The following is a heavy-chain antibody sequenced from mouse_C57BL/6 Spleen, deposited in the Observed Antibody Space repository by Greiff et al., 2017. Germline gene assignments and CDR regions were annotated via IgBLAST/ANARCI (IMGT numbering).Heavy chain of an antibody. V-gene: IGHV5-17*01. CDR1: GFTFSDYG. D-gene: IGHD1-1*01. CDR2: ISSGSSTI. J-gene: IGHJ1*03. Sequence: EVKVVESGGGLVKPGGSLKLSCAASGFTFSDYGIHWVRQAPEQGLEWVAYISSGSSTIYYADTVKGRFTISRDNAKNTLFLQMTSLRSEDTAMYYCARGTTVVANWYFDVWGTGTTVTVSS. CDR3: ARGTTVVANWYFDV.